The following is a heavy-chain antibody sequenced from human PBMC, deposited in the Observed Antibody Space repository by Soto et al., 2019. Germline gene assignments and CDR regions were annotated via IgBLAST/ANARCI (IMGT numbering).Heavy chain of an antibody. CDR1: GYTFTSYG. Sequence: ASVKVSCKASGYTFTSYGISWVRQAPGQGLEWMGWISAYNGNTNYAQKLQGRVTMTTDTSTSTAYMELRSLRSDDTAVYYCAMGLGDCSSPNCYRAFDIWGQGTMVTVSS. V-gene: IGHV1-18*01. CDR3: AMGLGDCSSPNCYRAFDI. J-gene: IGHJ3*02. D-gene: IGHD2-2*01. CDR2: ISAYNGNT.